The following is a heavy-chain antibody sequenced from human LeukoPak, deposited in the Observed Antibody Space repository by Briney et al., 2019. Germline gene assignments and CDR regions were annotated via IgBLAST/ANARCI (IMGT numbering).Heavy chain of an antibody. Sequence: NTSETLSLTCTVSGGSISSSSYYWGWIRQPPGKGLEWIGSIYYSGSTYYNPSLKSRVTISVDTSKNQFSLKLSSVTAADTAVYYCARVRVVPAAQGALYYYYGMDVWGQGTTVTVSS. CDR3: ARVRVVPAAQGALYYYYGMDV. CDR2: IYYSGST. J-gene: IGHJ6*02. V-gene: IGHV4-39*07. CDR1: GGSISSSSYY. D-gene: IGHD2-2*01.